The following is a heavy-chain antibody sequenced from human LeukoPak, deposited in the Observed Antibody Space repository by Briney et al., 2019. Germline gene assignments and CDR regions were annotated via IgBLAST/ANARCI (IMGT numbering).Heavy chain of an antibody. J-gene: IGHJ4*02. V-gene: IGHV3-7*03. D-gene: IGHD2-21*01. Sequence: GGSLRLSCAASGFTFSSYWMNWVRQAPGKGLEWVANIKQDGSEIHYVDSVKGRFTISRDNAKNSPYLQMNSLKTEDTAVYYCTTDTYCGGDCWGQGTLVTVSS. CDR1: GFTFSSYW. CDR3: TTDTYCGGDC. CDR2: IKQDGSEI.